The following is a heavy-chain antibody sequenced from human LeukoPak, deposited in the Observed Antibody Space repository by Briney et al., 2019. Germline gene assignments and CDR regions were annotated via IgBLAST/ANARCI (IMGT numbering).Heavy chain of an antibody. D-gene: IGHD6-13*01. Sequence: GGSLRLSCAASGFTFSSYEMNWVRQAPGKGLEWVSYISSSGSTIYYADSVKGRFTISRDNAKNSLYLQMNSLRAEDTAVYYCAREPTYSSSWYTTCDFWGQGTLVTVSS. J-gene: IGHJ4*02. CDR2: ISSSGSTI. CDR1: GFTFSSYE. CDR3: AREPTYSSSWYTTCDF. V-gene: IGHV3-48*03.